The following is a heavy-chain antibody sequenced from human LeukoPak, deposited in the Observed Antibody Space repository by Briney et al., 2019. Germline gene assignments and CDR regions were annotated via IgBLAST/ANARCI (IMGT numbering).Heavy chain of an antibody. CDR1: GFNFSSFV. V-gene: IGHV3-33*01. D-gene: IGHD5-12*01. J-gene: IGHJ4*02. CDR2: IWYDGSNK. CDR3: ARGPSAYPKCFDY. Sequence: GGSLRHSCAASGFNFSSFVMHWVRQAPGKGLEWVAVIWYDGSNKYYADSVKGRFTISRDNSKNTLYLQMNSLRAEDTAVYYCARGPSAYPKCFDYWGQGTLVTVSS.